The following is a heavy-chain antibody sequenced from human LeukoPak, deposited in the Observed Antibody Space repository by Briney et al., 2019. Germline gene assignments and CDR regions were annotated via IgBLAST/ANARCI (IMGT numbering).Heavy chain of an antibody. CDR2: IISSSSYI. D-gene: IGHD3-22*01. Sequence: PGGSLRLSCAASGFTFSSYSMNWVRQAPGKGLEWVSSIISSSSYIYYADSVKGRFTISRDNAKNSLYLQMNSLRAEDTAVYYCARDRYYYDSSGYSRFDYWGQGTLVTVSS. CDR3: ARDRYYYDSSGYSRFDY. CDR1: GFTFSSYS. J-gene: IGHJ4*02. V-gene: IGHV3-21*04.